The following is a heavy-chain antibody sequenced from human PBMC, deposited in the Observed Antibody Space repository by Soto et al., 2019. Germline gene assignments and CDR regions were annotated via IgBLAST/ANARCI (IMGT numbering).Heavy chain of an antibody. D-gene: IGHD4-17*01. CDR2: IRHNGDT. Sequence: QVQLRQWGAGLLKPSETLSLTCVVSGGSFTDYKWTWIRQSPEKGLEWIGEIRHNGDTDSKPSLRSRLTMSLDTSKNQFSLLLSSVTSADTAVYFCAGGPDYGDYDAWGQGTLVTVSS. J-gene: IGHJ5*02. V-gene: IGHV4-34*01. CDR1: GGSFTDYK. CDR3: AGGPDYGDYDA.